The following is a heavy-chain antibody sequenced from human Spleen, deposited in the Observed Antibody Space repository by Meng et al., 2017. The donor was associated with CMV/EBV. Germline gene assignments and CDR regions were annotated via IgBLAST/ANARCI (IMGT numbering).Heavy chain of an antibody. CDR1: GASLNSGGYY. J-gene: IGHJ4*02. CDR3: ARGISVADY. V-gene: IGHV4-31*03. D-gene: IGHD6-19*01. CDR2: IYYTENT. Sequence: SETLSLTCSVTGASLNSGGYYWSWIRHHPVRGLEWIGYIYYTENTHYNPSLKSRITMSADMSRNQFSLSLTSVTAADTAVYYCARGISVADYWGQGTLVTVSS.